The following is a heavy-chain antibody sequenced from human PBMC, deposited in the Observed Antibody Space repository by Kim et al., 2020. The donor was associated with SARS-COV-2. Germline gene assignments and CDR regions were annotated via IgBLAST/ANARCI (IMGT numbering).Heavy chain of an antibody. CDR2: ISSKRYDETT. J-gene: IGHJ4*02. D-gene: IGHD3-22*01. V-gene: IGHV3-49*03. Sequence: GGSLRLSCTTSGLNFADYAMSWFRQAPGKGLEWVAFISSKRYDETTEYAASVKGRFIIPRDDSKRIAYLQMNGLKTEDTAVYYCTSGPYYYDSAAYYHDYWGQGTLVSVSS. CDR3: TSGPYYYDSAAYYHDY. CDR1: GLNFADYA.